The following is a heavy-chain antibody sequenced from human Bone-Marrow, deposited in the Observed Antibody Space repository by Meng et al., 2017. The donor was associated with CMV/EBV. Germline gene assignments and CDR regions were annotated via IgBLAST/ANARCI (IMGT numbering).Heavy chain of an antibody. V-gene: IGHV3-30*02. CDR3: ARDNNCGPDY. CDR1: GFTFISYG. D-gene: IGHD1-1*01. Sequence: GESLKISCAASGFTFISYGIHWVRQAQGKGLEWVAFIRYEGRNKYYVYAVKGQFSISRDKYKNKLYLQLNSLRAEDTAVYYCARDNNCGPDYWGQGTLVTVSS. CDR2: IRYEGRNK. J-gene: IGHJ4*02.